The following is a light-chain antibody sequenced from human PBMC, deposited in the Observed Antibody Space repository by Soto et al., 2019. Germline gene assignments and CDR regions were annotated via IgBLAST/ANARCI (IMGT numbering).Light chain of an antibody. CDR2: WAS. J-gene: IGKJ4*01. V-gene: IGKV4-1*01. CDR1: QSLVHSSNNKNY. Sequence: DIVMTQSPDSLAVSPGERATINCKSSQSLVHSSNNKNYLIWYQQKPGQPPKLLIYWASTRESGVPERFSGSGSGTDFTLTIRSLQTEDAAVYFCQQYYSSPVTFGGGTKVEIK. CDR3: QQYYSSPVT.